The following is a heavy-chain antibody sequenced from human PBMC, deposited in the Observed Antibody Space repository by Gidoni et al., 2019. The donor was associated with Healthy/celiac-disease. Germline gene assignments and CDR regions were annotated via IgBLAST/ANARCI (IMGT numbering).Heavy chain of an antibody. V-gene: IGHV3-33*01. J-gene: IGHJ4*02. D-gene: IGHD3-10*02. CDR3: ARGQMLDGSPIDY. Sequence: QVQLVESGGGVVQPGRSLRLSCAASGFPFSSYGMHWVRQAPGKGLEWVAVIWYDGSNKYYADSVKGRFTISRDNSKNTLYLQMNSLRAEDTAVYYCARGQMLDGSPIDYWGQGTLVTVSS. CDR2: IWYDGSNK. CDR1: GFPFSSYG.